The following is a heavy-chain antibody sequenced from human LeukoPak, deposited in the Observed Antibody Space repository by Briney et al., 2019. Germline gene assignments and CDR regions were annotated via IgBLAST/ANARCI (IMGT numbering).Heavy chain of an antibody. V-gene: IGHV3-30-3*01. Sequence: RGSLRLSCAASGFTFYIYAIHWVRQAPGKGLQWVAVIGDDGSHKDYVDSVKGRFTISRDNSKNTLYLQMNSLRAEDTAVYYCARQVGGSFDYWGQGTLVTVSA. CDR3: ARQVGGSFDY. CDR1: GFTFYIYA. CDR2: IGDDGSHK. D-gene: IGHD3-10*01. J-gene: IGHJ4*02.